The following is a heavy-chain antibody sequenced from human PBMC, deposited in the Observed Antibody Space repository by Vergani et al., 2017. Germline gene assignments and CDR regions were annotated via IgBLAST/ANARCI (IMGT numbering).Heavy chain of an antibody. CDR3: AKDYGLSPGSWFGELFVVFDY. Sequence: QVQLVQSGAEVKKPGSSVKVSCKASGGTFSSYAISWVRQAPGQGLEWMGGIIPIFGTANYAQKFQGRVTITADESTSTAYMELSSLRAEDTAVYYCAKDYGLSPGSWFGELFVVFDYWGQGTLVTVSS. CDR1: GGTFSSYA. D-gene: IGHD3-10*01. CDR2: IIPIFGTA. J-gene: IGHJ4*02. V-gene: IGHV1-69*01.